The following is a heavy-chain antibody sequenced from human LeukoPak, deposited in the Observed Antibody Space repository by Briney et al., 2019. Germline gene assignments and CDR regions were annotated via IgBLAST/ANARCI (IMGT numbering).Heavy chain of an antibody. CDR1: GFTFSRFW. CDR2: IKQDGSEK. Sequence: GGSLRLSCAASGFTFSRFWMSWVRQAPGKGLEWVANIKQDGSEKYYVDSVKGRFTVSRDNAKNSLHLQMNSLRAEDTAMYYCASTSPAGDYWGQGTLVTVSS. CDR3: ASTSPAGDY. V-gene: IGHV3-7*01. J-gene: IGHJ4*02. D-gene: IGHD2-2*01.